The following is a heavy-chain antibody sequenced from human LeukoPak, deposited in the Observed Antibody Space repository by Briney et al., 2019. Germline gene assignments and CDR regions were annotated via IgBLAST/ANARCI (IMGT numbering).Heavy chain of an antibody. D-gene: IGHD3-9*01. CDR3: ARTVGILTGSKYEIWGYFDY. CDR1: GGSISSGGYY. CDR2: ISYSGTT. J-gene: IGHJ4*02. V-gene: IGHV4-31*03. Sequence: TSETLSLTCTVSGGSISSGGYYWSWIRQHPGKGLEWIAYISYSGTTYYNPSLMSRVTMSLDTSKNQFSLKLSSVTAADTAVYYCARTVGILTGSKYEIWGYFDYWGQGTLVTVSS.